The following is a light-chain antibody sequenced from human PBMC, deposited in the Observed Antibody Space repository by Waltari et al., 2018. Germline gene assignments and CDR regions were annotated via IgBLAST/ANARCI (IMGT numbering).Light chain of an antibody. CDR3: QQSYGLPLT. CDR1: QNIITY. J-gene: IGKJ4*01. Sequence: DIQMTQSPSSLSASVGARATITCRASQNIITYLNWYQQKPGEAPKLLIYGASSLQSEVPSRFSGSGSGTDFTLTISSLQPEDFASYYCQQSYGLPLTFGGGARVEIK. CDR2: GAS. V-gene: IGKV1-39*01.